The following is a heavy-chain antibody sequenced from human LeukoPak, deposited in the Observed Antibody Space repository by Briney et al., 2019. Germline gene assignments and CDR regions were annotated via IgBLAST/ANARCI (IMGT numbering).Heavy chain of an antibody. CDR1: GFAFTDYY. D-gene: IGHD4-17*01. J-gene: IGHJ4*02. CDR2: ISISGTTI. Sequence: GVSLRLSCAASGFAFTDYYMSWIRQAPGKGLDWVSYISISGTTINYADSVKGRFTFSRDNAKNSLYLQMNSLGAEDTAVYYCARAGRLQYGDYVAFDYWGQGTLVTVSS. CDR3: ARAGRLQYGDYVAFDY. V-gene: IGHV3-11*01.